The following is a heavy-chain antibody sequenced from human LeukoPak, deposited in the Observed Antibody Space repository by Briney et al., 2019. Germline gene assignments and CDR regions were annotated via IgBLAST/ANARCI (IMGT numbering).Heavy chain of an antibody. CDR2: IYYSGHT. CDR1: GGSISSSSSYY. Sequence: SETLSLTCTVSGGSISSSSSYYWGWIRQPPGKGLEWIGNIYYSGHTYFNPSLKSRVTLSVDTSKNQFSLKLSSVTAADTAVYYCARVGIAAAAYFDYWGQGTLVTVSS. D-gene: IGHD6-13*01. J-gene: IGHJ4*02. CDR3: ARVGIAAAAYFDY. V-gene: IGHV4-39*07.